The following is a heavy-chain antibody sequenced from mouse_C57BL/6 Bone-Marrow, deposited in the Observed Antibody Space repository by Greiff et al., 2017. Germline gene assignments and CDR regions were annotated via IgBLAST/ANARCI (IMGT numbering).Heavy chain of an antibody. D-gene: IGHD2-4*01. J-gene: IGHJ2*01. CDR2: IHPTSGST. CDR3: ARFDYDGIPLFDY. Sequence: VQLQQPGAELVKPGASVKLSCKASGYTFTSYWMHWVKQRPGQGLEWIGMIHPTSGSTNYNEKFKSKATLTVDKSSSTAYMQLSSLTSEDSAVYYCARFDYDGIPLFDYWGKGTTLTVSS. CDR1: GYTFTSYW. V-gene: IGHV1-64*01.